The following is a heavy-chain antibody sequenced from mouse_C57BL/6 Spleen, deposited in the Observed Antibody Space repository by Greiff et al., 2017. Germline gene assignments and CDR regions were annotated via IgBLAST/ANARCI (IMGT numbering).Heavy chain of an antibody. CDR1: GFTFSSYA. CDR2: ISDGGSYT. V-gene: IGHV5-4*03. D-gene: IGHD4-1*01. CDR3: ARANWYFDY. J-gene: IGHJ2*01. Sequence: EVMLVESGGGLVKPGGSLKLSCAASGFTFSSYAMSWVRQTPEKRLEWVATISDGGSYTYYPDNVKGRFTISRDNAKNNLYLQMSHLKSEDTAVYYCARANWYFDYWGQGTTLTVSS.